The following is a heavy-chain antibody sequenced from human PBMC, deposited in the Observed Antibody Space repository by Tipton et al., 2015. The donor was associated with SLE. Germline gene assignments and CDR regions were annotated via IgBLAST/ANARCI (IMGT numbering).Heavy chain of an antibody. V-gene: IGHV3-11*04. Sequence: GSLRLSCAASGFTFSDYYMSWVRQAPGKGLEWVSYISSSGSTIYYADSVKGRFTISRENAKNSLYLQMNSLRAGDTAVYYCARGPNRVLSAHWYFDLWGRGTLVTVSS. CDR3: ARGPNRVLSAHWYFDL. CDR1: GFTFSDYY. CDR2: ISSSGSTI. J-gene: IGHJ2*01. D-gene: IGHD1-14*01.